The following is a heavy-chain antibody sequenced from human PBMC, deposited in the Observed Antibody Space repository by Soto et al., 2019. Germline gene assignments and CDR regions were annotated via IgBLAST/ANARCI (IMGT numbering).Heavy chain of an antibody. CDR2: INHVGIT. Sequence: SETLSLTCAVSGGSFRGFYWTWIRQSPGKGLEWLGDINHVGITNYNPSLKSRVSIPVDTSKSQFSLKLSSVTAADTAVYYCARASPMVRGALDYWGQGTLVTVSS. V-gene: IGHV4-34*01. D-gene: IGHD3-10*01. J-gene: IGHJ4*02. CDR1: GGSFRGFY. CDR3: ARASPMVRGALDY.